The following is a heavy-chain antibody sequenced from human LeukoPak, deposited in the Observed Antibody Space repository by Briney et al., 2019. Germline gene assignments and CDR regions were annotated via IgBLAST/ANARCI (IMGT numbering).Heavy chain of an antibody. CDR2: IYYSGST. CDR3: ASHGSGPYNWFDP. V-gene: IGHV4-39*07. D-gene: IGHD3-10*01. J-gene: IGHJ5*02. CDR1: GGSVSSSSYY. Sequence: SETLSLTCTVSGGSVSSSSYYWGWIRQPPGKGLEWIGSIYYSGSTYYNPSLKSRVTISVDTSKNQFSLKLSSVTAADTAVYYCASHGSGPYNWFDPWGQGTLVTVSS.